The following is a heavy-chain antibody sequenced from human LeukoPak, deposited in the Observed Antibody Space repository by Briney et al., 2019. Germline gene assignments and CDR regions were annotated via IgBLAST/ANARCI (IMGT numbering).Heavy chain of an antibody. CDR2: ISSSSSYT. Sequence: GGSLRLSCAASGFTFSDYYMSWIRQAPGKGLEWVSYISSSSSYTNYADSVKGRFTISRDNAKNSLYLKMNSLRAEDTAVYYCARVVTMVRGVITHYWYFDLWGRGTLVTVSS. D-gene: IGHD3-10*01. V-gene: IGHV3-11*05. CDR3: ARVVTMVRGVITHYWYFDL. J-gene: IGHJ2*01. CDR1: GFTFSDYY.